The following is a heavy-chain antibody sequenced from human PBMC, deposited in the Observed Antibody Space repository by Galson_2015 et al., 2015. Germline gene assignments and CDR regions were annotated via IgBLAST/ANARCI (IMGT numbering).Heavy chain of an antibody. CDR1: GFTFSSSW. J-gene: IGHJ4*02. D-gene: IGHD5-18*01. CDR2: IKQDESEI. V-gene: IGHV3-7*01. Sequence: SLRLSCAASGFTFSSSWMSWVRQVPGKGLEWVATIKQDESEIYYMDSVKGRFTISRDNAKNSLYLQMNSLRAEDTAIYYCARDVHGYSYGPFDYWGQGPLVTVSP. CDR3: ARDVHGYSYGPFDY.